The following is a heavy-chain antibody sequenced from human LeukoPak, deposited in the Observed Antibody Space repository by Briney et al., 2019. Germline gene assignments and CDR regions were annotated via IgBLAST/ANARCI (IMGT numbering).Heavy chain of an antibody. CDR1: GFTFSSYA. J-gene: IGHJ4*02. CDR2: IYSGGST. Sequence: AGGSLRLSCAASGFTFSSYAMSWVRQAPGKGLEWVSVIYSGGSTYYADSVKGRFTISRDNSKNTLYLQMNSLRAEDTAVYYCAKGGGDYWGQGTLVTVSS. CDR3: AKGGGDY. V-gene: IGHV3-23*03. D-gene: IGHD3-10*01.